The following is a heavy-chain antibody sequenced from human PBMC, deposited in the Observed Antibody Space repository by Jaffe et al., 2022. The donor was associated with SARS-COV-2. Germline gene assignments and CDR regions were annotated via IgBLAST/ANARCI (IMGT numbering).Heavy chain of an antibody. CDR2: ISYDGSNK. J-gene: IGHJ3*02. V-gene: IGHV3-30*18. Sequence: QVQLVESGGGVVQPGRSLRLSCAASGFTFSSYGMHWVRQAPGKGLEWVAVISYDGSNKYYADSVKGRFTISRDNSKNTLYLQMNSLRAEDTAVYYCANSDKVLGDAFDIWGQGTMVTVSS. CDR1: GFTFSSYG. D-gene: IGHD3-16*01. CDR3: ANSDKVLGDAFDI.